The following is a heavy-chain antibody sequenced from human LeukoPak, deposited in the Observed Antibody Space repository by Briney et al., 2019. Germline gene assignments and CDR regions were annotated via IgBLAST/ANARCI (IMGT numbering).Heavy chain of an antibody. Sequence: SGPTLVKPTQTLTLTCTFSGFSLSTSGVGVGWIRQPPGKALEWLALIYWDDDKRYSPSLKSRLTITKDTSKNQVVLTMTNMDPVDTATYYCAHRLAGYYDISTGYYNRHDAFDIWGQGTMVTVSS. CDR2: IYWDDDK. D-gene: IGHD3-9*01. J-gene: IGHJ3*02. CDR3: AHRLAGYYDISTGYYNRHDAFDI. V-gene: IGHV2-5*02. CDR1: GFSLSTSGVG.